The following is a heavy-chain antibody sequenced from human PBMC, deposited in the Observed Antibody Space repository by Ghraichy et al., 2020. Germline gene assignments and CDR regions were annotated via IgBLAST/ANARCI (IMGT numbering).Heavy chain of an antibody. CDR3: LGGLRFLEWLPYFDY. CDR2: IYYSGST. J-gene: IGHJ4*02. CDR1: GGSVSSGSYY. V-gene: IGHV4-61*01. Sequence: SETLSLTCTVSGGSVSSGSYYWSWIRQPPGKGLEWIGYIYYSGSTNYNPSLKSRVTISVDTSKNQFSLKLSSVTAADTAVYYCLGGLRFLEWLPYFDYWGQGTLVTVSS. D-gene: IGHD3-3*01.